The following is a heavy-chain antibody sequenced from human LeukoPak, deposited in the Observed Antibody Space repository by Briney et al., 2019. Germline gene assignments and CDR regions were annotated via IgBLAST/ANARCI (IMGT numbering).Heavy chain of an antibody. CDR1: GYTFTSYG. CDR3: ATPGGLDSNYIFDY. V-gene: IGHV1-2*02. Sequence: ASVKVSCKASGYTFTSYGISWVRQAPGQGLEWMGWINPNSGGTNYAQKFQGRVTMTRDTSISTAYMELSRLRSDDTAVYYCATPGGLDSNYIFDYWGQGTLVTVSS. CDR2: INPNSGGT. J-gene: IGHJ4*02. D-gene: IGHD4-11*01.